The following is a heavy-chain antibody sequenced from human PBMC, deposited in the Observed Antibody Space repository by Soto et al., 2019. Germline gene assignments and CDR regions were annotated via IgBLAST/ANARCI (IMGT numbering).Heavy chain of an antibody. D-gene: IGHD1-26*01. J-gene: IGHJ5*02. CDR2: MSSSGST. CDR3: ASTVVGAIRFDP. CDR1: GGSVSSDRYY. V-gene: IGHV4-61*01. Sequence: QVQLQESGPGLVKPSETLSLTCTVSGGSVSSDRYYWSWSRQPPGKGLEWIAYMSSSGSTSYNPSLKSRVNTSVDTSKNQCSLRVTSVTAADKAVYYCASTVVGAIRFDPWGQGTLVIVSS.